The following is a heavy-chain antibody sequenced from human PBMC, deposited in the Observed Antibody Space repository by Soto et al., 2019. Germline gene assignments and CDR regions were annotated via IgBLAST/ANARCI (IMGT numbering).Heavy chain of an antibody. CDR3: ARVIVVVPAAFGRSNPRNYYYGMDV. V-gene: IGHV1-3*01. D-gene: IGHD2-2*01. CDR1: GYTFTSYA. J-gene: IGHJ6*02. CDR2: INAGNGNT. Sequence: GASVKVSCKASGYTFTSYAMHWVRQAPGQRLEWMGWINAGNGNTKYSQKFQGRVTITRDTSASTAYMELSSLRSEDTTVYYCARVIVVVPAAFGRSNPRNYYYGMDVWGQGTTVTVSS.